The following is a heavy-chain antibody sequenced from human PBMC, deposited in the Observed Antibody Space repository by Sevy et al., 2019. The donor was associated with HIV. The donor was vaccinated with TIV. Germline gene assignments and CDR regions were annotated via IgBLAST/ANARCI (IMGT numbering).Heavy chain of an antibody. D-gene: IGHD1-26*01. CDR1: GGSTSLYY. CDR2: IYFTGST. V-gene: IGHV4-59*13. Sequence: SETLSLTCTVSGGSTSLYYWSWIRQPPGKGLEWIGYIYFTGSTDYNPSLKSLVTISLDTSKNQFSLKLTSVTAADTAVYYCARAPLRSLDILGATSVFDSWGQGTPVTVSS. J-gene: IGHJ4*02. CDR3: ARAPLRSLDILGATSVFDS.